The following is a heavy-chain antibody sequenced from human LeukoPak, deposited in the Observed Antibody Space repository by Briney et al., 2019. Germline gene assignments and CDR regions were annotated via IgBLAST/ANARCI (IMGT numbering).Heavy chain of an antibody. V-gene: IGHV3-48*01. CDR1: GFIFTSYT. CDR3: AREIWHDGDY. J-gene: IGHJ4*02. CDR2: ITSSSSTI. D-gene: IGHD1-1*01. Sequence: GGSLRLSCAASGFIFTSYTMNWVRQAPGKGLEWVSYITSSSSTIYYADSVKGRFTISRDNAKNSLYLQMNSLRAEDTAVYYCAREIWHDGDYWGQGTLVTVSS.